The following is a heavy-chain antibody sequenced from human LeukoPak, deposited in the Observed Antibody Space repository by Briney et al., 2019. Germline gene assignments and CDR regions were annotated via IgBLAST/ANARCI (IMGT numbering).Heavy chain of an antibody. D-gene: IGHD3-10*01. Sequence: GGSLRLSCAASGFNFDDYAMHWVRQAPGKGLEWVSLISVDGDSTYYADSVKGRFTISRDNSKNSLYLQMNSLRAEDNVLYYCAKEMGRGYLGGVFDIWGQGTMVTVSS. CDR1: GFNFDDYA. V-gene: IGHV3-43*02. J-gene: IGHJ3*02. CDR3: AKEMGRGYLGGVFDI. CDR2: ISVDGDST.